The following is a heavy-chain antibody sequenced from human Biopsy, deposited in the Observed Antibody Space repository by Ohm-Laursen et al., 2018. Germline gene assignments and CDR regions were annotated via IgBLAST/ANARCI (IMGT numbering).Heavy chain of an antibody. CDR3: ARGMRSSGWPYFDS. V-gene: IGHV4-59*01. CDR2: IYDRGST. D-gene: IGHD6-19*01. Sequence: GTLSLTCTVSGDSIASFYWTWIRQPPGQGLEYIGYIYDRGSTANYNPSLESRVTMSVDMPKNQFSLKLSSVTAADTAIYYCARGMRSSGWPYFDSWGQGTLVTVSS. J-gene: IGHJ4*02. CDR1: GDSIASFY.